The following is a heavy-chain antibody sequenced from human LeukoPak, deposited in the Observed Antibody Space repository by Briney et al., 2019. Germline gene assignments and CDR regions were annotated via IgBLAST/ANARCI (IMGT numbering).Heavy chain of an antibody. Sequence: SETLSLTCAVYGGSFSGYYWSWIRQPPGKGLEWIGEINHSGSTNYNPSLKGRVTISVDTSKNQFSLKLSSVTVADTAVYYCKVVVAATGAFDIWGQGTMVTVSS. CDR1: GGSFSGYY. D-gene: IGHD2-15*01. CDR2: INHSGST. V-gene: IGHV4-34*01. CDR3: KVVVAATGAFDI. J-gene: IGHJ3*02.